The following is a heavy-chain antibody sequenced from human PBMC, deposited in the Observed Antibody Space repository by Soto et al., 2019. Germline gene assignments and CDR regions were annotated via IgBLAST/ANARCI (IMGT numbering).Heavy chain of an antibody. D-gene: IGHD4-17*01. V-gene: IGHV4-39*01. CDR3: ARQPRGAATLTIVINWFDH. Sequence: QLQLQESGPGLVKPSETLSLTCNVSGGSISSSSSYWGWIRQPPGKGLEWIGYSYYSGSTNYNPCLKGLGNLSVDTAMYQFSLKLNSVTAADTAVYYCARQPRGAATLTIVINWFDHWGQGALVTVFS. CDR2: SYYSGST. J-gene: IGHJ5*02. CDR1: GGSISSSSSY.